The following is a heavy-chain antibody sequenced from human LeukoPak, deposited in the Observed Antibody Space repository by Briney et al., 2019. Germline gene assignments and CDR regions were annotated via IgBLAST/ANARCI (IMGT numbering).Heavy chain of an antibody. CDR1: GASISSYY. J-gene: IGHJ2*01. D-gene: IGHD3-16*02. Sequence: SETLSLTCTVSGASISSYYWSWIRQPPGKGLEWIGYVHYSGSTNYNPSLRSRVTTSVDTPNNQFSLKLSSVTAADTAVYYCARALVSSAWYFDLWGRGTLVTVSS. V-gene: IGHV4-59*01. CDR3: ARALVSSAWYFDL. CDR2: VHYSGST.